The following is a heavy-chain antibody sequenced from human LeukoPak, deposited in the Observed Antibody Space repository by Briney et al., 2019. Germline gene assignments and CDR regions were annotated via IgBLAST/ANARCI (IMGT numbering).Heavy chain of an antibody. V-gene: IGHV4-59*01. CDR2: IYYSGST. D-gene: IGHD3-10*01. CDR3: ARAHTRYYYGSDY. Sequence: SETLSLTCTVSGGSISSYYWSWIRQPPGKGLEWTGYIYYSGSTNYNPSLKSRVTISVDTSKNQFSLKLSSVTAADTAVYYCARAHTRYYYGSDYWGQGTLVTVSS. J-gene: IGHJ4*02. CDR1: GGSISSYY.